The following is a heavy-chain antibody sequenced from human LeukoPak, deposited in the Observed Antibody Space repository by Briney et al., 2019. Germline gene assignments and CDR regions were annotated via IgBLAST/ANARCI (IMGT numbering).Heavy chain of an antibody. D-gene: IGHD5-24*01. CDR1: GFTFDDYG. CDR3: ATDEGAYGYHN. Sequence: GASLRLSCAAAGFTFDDYGMSWVRQAPGKGLEWVSGINWNGGSTGYADSVKGRFTISRDNAKNSLYLQMNSLRAEDTALYYCATDEGAYGYHNWDQGTLVTVSS. J-gene: IGHJ4*02. CDR2: INWNGGST. V-gene: IGHV3-20*04.